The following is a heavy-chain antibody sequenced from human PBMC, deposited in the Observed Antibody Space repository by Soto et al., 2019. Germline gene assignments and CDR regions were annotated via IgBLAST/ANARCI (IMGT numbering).Heavy chain of an antibody. CDR1: GGSISSGGYS. J-gene: IGHJ4*02. CDR3: ARGPPHPY. CDR2: IYHSGNT. Sequence: PSETLSLTCAVSGGSISSGGYSWSWIRQPPGKGLEWIGYIYHSGNTYYNPSLKSRVTISVDRSKNQFSLTLSSVTAADTAVYYRARGPPHPYWVQGTLVTVSS. V-gene: IGHV4-30-2*01.